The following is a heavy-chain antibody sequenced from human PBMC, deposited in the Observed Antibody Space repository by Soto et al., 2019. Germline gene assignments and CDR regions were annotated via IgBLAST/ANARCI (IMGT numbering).Heavy chain of an antibody. D-gene: IGHD2-21*01. CDR2: ISYDGSNK. J-gene: IGHJ4*02. V-gene: IGHV3-30*18. Sequence: QVQLVESGGGVVQPGRSLRLSCAASGFNFSSYGMHWVRQAPGKGLAWVAVISYDGSNKYYADSVKGRFTISRDNSKNTLNQQMNSRRAKGTAVSNREKSRKHMVRVGVNYRGQGTRGTV. CDR1: GFNFSSYG. CDR3: EKSRKHMVRVGVNY.